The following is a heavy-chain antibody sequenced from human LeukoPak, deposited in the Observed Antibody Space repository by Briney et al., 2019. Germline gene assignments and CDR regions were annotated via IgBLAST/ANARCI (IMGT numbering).Heavy chain of an antibody. V-gene: IGHV3-7*03. CDR1: GFTFSSYW. Sequence: GGSLRLSCAASGFTFSSYWMHWVRQAPGKGLEWVANMKQDGSEKFYVDSVKGRFTISRDNAKNSLYLQMNSLRAEDTAVYYCAKHRFESGGYHSTDWGQGTLVTVSS. J-gene: IGHJ4*02. D-gene: IGHD3-22*01. CDR3: AKHRFESGGYHSTD. CDR2: MKQDGSEK.